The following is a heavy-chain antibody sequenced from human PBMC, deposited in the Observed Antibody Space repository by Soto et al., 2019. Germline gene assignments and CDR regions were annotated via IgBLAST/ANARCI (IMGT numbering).Heavy chain of an antibody. V-gene: IGHV4-39*01. CDR2: IYYSGST. CDR1: GGSISSSSYY. D-gene: IGHD3-3*01. Sequence: QLQLQESGPGLVKPSETLSLTCTVSGGSISSSSYYWGWIRQPPGKGLEWIGSIYYSGSTYYNPSLTSRVAVSVGTPKVLFSLKQCSVTAADAAVYYCARHASLHDYDFGSGYYTVPVVYVDYWGQGTLVTVSS. J-gene: IGHJ4*02. CDR3: ARHASLHDYDFGSGYYTVPVVYVDY.